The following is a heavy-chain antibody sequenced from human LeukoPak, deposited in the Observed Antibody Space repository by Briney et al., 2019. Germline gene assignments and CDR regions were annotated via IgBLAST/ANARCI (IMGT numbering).Heavy chain of an antibody. D-gene: IGHD2-2*01. Sequence: SETLSLTCSVSGGSISGNYCSWIRQSPGKGLEWIGYIYYRGTTYYNPSLKSRVTISVDRSKNQFSLKLSSVTAADTAVYYCARYCSSTSCSNYYYGMDVWGHGTTVTVSS. V-gene: IGHV4-59*12. CDR1: GGSISGNY. J-gene: IGHJ6*02. CDR3: ARYCSSTSCSNYYYGMDV. CDR2: IYYRGTT.